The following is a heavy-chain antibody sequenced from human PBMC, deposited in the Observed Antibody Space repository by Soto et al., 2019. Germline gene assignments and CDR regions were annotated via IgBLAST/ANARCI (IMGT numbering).Heavy chain of an antibody. CDR3: ARGERYYYDSSGYFGFDY. V-gene: IGHV1-58*01. CDR1: GFTFTSSA. Sequence: ASVKVSCKASGFTFTSSAVQWVRQARGQRLEWIGWINVGNGNTNYAQKFQERVTITRDTSASTAYMELSSLRSEDTAVYYCARGERYYYDSSGYFGFDYWGQGTLVTVSS. CDR2: INVGNGNT. J-gene: IGHJ4*02. D-gene: IGHD3-22*01.